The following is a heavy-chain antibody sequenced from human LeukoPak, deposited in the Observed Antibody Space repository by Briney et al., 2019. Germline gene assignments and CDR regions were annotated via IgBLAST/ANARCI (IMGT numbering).Heavy chain of an antibody. CDR2: IYSDNT. J-gene: IGHJ4*02. D-gene: IGHD1-26*01. Sequence: GGSLRLSCTVSGFTVSSNSMSWVRQAPGKGLEWVSFIYSDNTHYSDSVKGRFTISRDNSKNTLYLQMNSLRAEDTAVYYCARGRSTWHLDYWGQGTLVTVSS. CDR3: ARGRSTWHLDY. CDR1: GFTVSSNS. V-gene: IGHV3-53*01.